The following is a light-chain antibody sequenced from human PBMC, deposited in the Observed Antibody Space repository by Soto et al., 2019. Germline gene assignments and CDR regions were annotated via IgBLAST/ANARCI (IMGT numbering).Light chain of an antibody. CDR3: QQYGSSPRT. Sequence: EIVLTQSPGTLSLSPGERATLSCRASHSVSSSLAWYQQKPGQAPRLLMYGASRRTTGIPDRFSGSGSGTEFTLTISRLEPEDFAVYYCQQYGSSPRTFGQGTRLEIK. J-gene: IGKJ5*01. CDR1: HSVSSS. V-gene: IGKV3-20*01. CDR2: GAS.